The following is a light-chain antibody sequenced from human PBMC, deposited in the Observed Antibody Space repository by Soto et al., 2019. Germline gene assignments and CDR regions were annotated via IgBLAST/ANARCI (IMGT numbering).Light chain of an antibody. Sequence: QSVLTQPASVSGSPGQSITISCTGTSSDVGSYNLVSRYQQHPGKAPKLMIYEVSKRPSGVSNRFSGSKSGNTASLTISGLQAEDEADYYCCSYAGSSTSVFGTGTKLTVL. CDR2: EVS. V-gene: IGLV2-23*02. J-gene: IGLJ1*01. CDR1: SSDVGSYNL. CDR3: CSYAGSSTSV.